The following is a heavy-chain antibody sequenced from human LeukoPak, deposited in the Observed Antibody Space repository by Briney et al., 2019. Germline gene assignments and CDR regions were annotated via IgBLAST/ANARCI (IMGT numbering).Heavy chain of an antibody. CDR2: ISAYNGNT. Sequence: ASVKVSCKASGYTFTSYGISWVRQAPGQGLEWMGWISAYNGNTNYAQKLQGRVTMTTDTSTSTAYMELRSLRSDDTAVYYCARDKPHGRRWYYYHMDVWGKGTTVTVSS. V-gene: IGHV1-18*01. CDR3: ARDKPHGRRWYYYHMDV. CDR1: GYTFTSYG. J-gene: IGHJ6*03. D-gene: IGHD4-23*01.